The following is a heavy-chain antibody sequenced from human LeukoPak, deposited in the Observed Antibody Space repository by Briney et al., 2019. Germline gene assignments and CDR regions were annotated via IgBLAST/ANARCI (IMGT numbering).Heavy chain of an antibody. Sequence: ASVKVSCKASGGTFSSYAISWVRQAPGQGLEWMGGIIPIFGTANYAQKFQGRVTITTDESTSTAYMELSSLRAEDTAVYYCAKLVNDDFWSGYPFDYWGQGTLVTVSS. J-gene: IGHJ4*02. V-gene: IGHV1-69*05. CDR3: AKLVNDDFWSGYPFDY. CDR1: GGTFSSYA. CDR2: IIPIFGTA. D-gene: IGHD3-3*01.